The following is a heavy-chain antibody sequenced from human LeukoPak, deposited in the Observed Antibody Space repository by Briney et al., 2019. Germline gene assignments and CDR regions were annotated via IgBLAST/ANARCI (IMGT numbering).Heavy chain of an antibody. Sequence: SKTLSPTCTVSGGSISSYYWSWIRQPPGKGLEWIGYIYYSGSTNYNPSLKSRVTISVDTSKNQFSLKLSSVTAADAAVYYCARQYYYGSGSYPTRFDYWGQGTLVTVSS. D-gene: IGHD3-10*01. V-gene: IGHV4-59*01. J-gene: IGHJ4*02. CDR1: GGSISSYY. CDR2: IYYSGST. CDR3: ARQYYYGSGSYPTRFDY.